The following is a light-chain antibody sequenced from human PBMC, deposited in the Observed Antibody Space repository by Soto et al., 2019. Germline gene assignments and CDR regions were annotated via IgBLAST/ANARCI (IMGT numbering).Light chain of an antibody. CDR3: QQYNNWPTIT. Sequence: EIVFTQSPGPLSLSPGERATLSCRASQSVSSNLAWYQQKPVQAPRLLIYGASTRATGIPARFSGSGSGTEFTLTISSLQSEDFAVYYCQQYNNWPTITFGQGTKLDIK. V-gene: IGKV3-15*01. CDR1: QSVSSN. J-gene: IGKJ5*01. CDR2: GAS.